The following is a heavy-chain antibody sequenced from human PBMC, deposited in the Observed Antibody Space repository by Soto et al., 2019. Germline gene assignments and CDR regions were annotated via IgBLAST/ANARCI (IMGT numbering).Heavy chain of an antibody. V-gene: IGHV3-7*01. CDR1: GFPFSDSW. CDR3: VRGGSNYAS. D-gene: IGHD4-4*01. Sequence: EVQLVESGGGLVQPGGPLRLSCTASGFPFSDSWMTWVRQAPGKGLEWVARIKPDESEKKYADSVKGRFSISRDNAKNSMYLQMDSLRGEDTAVYYCVRGGSNYASWGQGTLVTVSS. J-gene: IGHJ5*02. CDR2: IKPDESEK.